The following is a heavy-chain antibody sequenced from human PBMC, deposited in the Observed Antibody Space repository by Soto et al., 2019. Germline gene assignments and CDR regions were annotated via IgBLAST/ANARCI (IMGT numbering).Heavy chain of an antibody. CDR2: INHSGSA. CDR1: AVSISSYY. D-gene: IGHD5-12*01. V-gene: IGHV4-59*01. CDR3: ARLRDGFTLNWFDP. Sequence: PSETLSLTCIVSAVSISSYYWSWIRQPPGKGLEWIGYINHSGSAKYNPSLKSRVTISVDTSKNQISLKLSSMTAADTAVFYCARLRDGFTLNWFDPWGQGTLVTVSS. J-gene: IGHJ5*02.